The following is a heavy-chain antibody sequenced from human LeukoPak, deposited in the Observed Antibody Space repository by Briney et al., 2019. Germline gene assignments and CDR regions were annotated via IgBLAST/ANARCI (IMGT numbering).Heavy chain of an antibody. CDR2: INQSGGT. CDR3: ARRSSGWLDY. Sequence: SETLSLTCGVYGGSFSGYYWSWIRQPPGKGLEWIGEINQSGGTNYNPSPKSRVTISVDRSKNHFSLRLSSVTAADTAVYYCARRSSGWLDYWGQGILVTVSS. J-gene: IGHJ4*02. CDR1: GGSFSGYY. V-gene: IGHV4-34*01. D-gene: IGHD6-19*01.